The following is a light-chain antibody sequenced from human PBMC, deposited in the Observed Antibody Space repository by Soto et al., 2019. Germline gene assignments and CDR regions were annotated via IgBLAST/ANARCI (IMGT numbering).Light chain of an antibody. CDR2: EGS. CDR1: ISDVGGYNL. V-gene: IGLV2-23*03. J-gene: IGLJ1*01. Sequence: QSVLTQPASVSGSPGQSITISCSGTISDVGGYNLVSWYQQHPGKAPKVIISEGSQRPSGVSNRFSGSKSGNTASLTISGLQAEDEADYYCCSYAGYSSFVFGSGTKVTVL. CDR3: CSYAGYSSFV.